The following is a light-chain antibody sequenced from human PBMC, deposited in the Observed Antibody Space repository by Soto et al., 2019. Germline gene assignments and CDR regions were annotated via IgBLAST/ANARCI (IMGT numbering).Light chain of an antibody. CDR2: DAS. J-gene: IGKJ1*01. CDR1: QSISSG. CDR3: QQNNTYSA. Sequence: DIQMTQSPSTLSASVGDRVTITCRASQSISSGLAWYQQKPGKAPTLLIYDASTLGSGVPSRFSGSGSGTEFTLTISSLQPDDFATYYCQQNNTYSAFGQGTKVEIK. V-gene: IGKV1-5*01.